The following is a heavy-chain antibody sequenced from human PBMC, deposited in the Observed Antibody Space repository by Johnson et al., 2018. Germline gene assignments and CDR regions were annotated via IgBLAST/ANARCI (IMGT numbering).Heavy chain of an antibody. Sequence: VQLVESGGGLEQPGRSLRLSCAASGFTFSSYAMSWVRQAPGKGLEWVSAISGSGGSTYYADSVKGRFTISRDNAKNSLYLQMNSLRAEDTAVYYCARPKNYGDYSEYFQHGGQGTLVTVSS. CDR3: ARPKNYGDYSEYFQH. CDR1: GFTFSSYA. CDR2: ISGSGGST. D-gene: IGHD4-17*01. J-gene: IGHJ1*01. V-gene: IGHV3-23*04.